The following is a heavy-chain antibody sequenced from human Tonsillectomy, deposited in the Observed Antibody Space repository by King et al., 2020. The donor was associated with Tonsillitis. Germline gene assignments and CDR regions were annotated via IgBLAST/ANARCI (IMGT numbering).Heavy chain of an antibody. Sequence: VQLVESGGGLVQPGGSLRLSCAASGFTFSRYWMSWVRQAPGKGLEWVANINQDESGRYYVDSVKGRFTISRDNDKNSLYLQMNSLRAEDTAVYYCASDAFNWGDDDPFDIWGQGTMVTVSS. D-gene: IGHD7-27*01. V-gene: IGHV3-7*03. CDR2: INQDESGR. CDR1: GFTFSRYW. J-gene: IGHJ3*02. CDR3: ASDAFNWGDDDPFDI.